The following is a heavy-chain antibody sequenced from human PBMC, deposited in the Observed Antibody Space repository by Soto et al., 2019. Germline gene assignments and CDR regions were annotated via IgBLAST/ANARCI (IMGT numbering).Heavy chain of an antibody. CDR3: ARGGHVVVVTAALAY. V-gene: IGHV1-46*01. CDR2: VNPSGGHT. J-gene: IGHJ4*02. Sequence: ASVKVSCKASGDTFTDYYIHWVRQAPAQELEWMGTVNPSGGHTTYAQHFLGRVTMTRDTSTSTLYMELTSLTSDDTAIYYCARGGHVVVVTAALAYWGQGTLVTVCS. CDR1: GDTFTDYY. D-gene: IGHD2-21*02.